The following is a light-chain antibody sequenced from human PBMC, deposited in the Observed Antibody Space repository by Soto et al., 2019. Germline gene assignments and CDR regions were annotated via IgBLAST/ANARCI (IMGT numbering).Light chain of an antibody. CDR3: QQYDNWPRT. Sequence: EIVMTQSPATLSVSPGEGCTLSCRASQSISRNLAWYQQKPGQAPRLLIYGTSTRDTGIPARFSGSGSGTEFTLTISSLQSEDFAFYYCQQYDNWPRTFGQGTKVDIK. J-gene: IGKJ1*01. CDR1: QSISRN. V-gene: IGKV3-15*01. CDR2: GTS.